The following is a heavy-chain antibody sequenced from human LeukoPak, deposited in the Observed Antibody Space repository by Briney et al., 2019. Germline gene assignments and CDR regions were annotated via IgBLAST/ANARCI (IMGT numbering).Heavy chain of an antibody. CDR1: GFTFSSYW. J-gene: IGHJ4*02. CDR2: IKQDGSEK. D-gene: IGHD5-18*01. CDR3: ARGGDVDTAIYYFDY. V-gene: IGHV3-7*01. Sequence: GGSLRLSCAASGFTFSSYWMSWVRQAPGKGLERVANIKQDGSEKYYVDSVKGRFTISRDNAKNSLYLQMNSLRAEDTAVYYCARGGDVDTAIYYFDYWGQGTLVTVSS.